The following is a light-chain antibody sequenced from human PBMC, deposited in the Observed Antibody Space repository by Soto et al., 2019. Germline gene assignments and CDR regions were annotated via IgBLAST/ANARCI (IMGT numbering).Light chain of an antibody. CDR3: SSFTNTTTLVI. V-gene: IGLV2-14*01. CDR1: SSDVGTYKY. Sequence: QSVLTQPASVSGSPGQSVTISCTGTSSDVGTYKYVSWYQQHPGKAPTLIIYEVNYRASGVSARFSGSKSGNTASLTISGLQTDDEADYYCSSFTNTTTLVIFGGGTKLTVL. CDR2: EVN. J-gene: IGLJ2*01.